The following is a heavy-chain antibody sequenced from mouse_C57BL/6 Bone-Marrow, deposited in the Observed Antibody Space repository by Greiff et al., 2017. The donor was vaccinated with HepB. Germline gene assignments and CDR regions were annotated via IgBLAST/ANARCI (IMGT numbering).Heavy chain of an antibody. Sequence: EVQLVESGPGLVKPSQSLSLTCSVTGYSITSCYYWNWIRQFPGNKLEWMGYISYDGSNNYNPSLKNRISITRDTSKNQFFLKLNSVTTEDTATYYCARGGWSWFAYWGQGTLVTVSA. D-gene: IGHD3-2*02. CDR3: ARGGWSWFAY. CDR2: ISYDGSN. CDR1: GYSITSCYY. V-gene: IGHV3-6*01. J-gene: IGHJ3*01.